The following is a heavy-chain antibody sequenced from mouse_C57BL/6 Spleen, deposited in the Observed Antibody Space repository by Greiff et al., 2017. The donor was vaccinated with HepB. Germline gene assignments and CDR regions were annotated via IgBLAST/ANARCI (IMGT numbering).Heavy chain of an antibody. CDR3: ASPTGGLFAY. D-gene: IGHD4-1*02. CDR1: GFTFSSYT. V-gene: IGHV5-9*01. CDR2: ISGGGGNT. J-gene: IGHJ3*01. Sequence: EVKLMESGGGLVKPGGSLKLSCAASGFTFSSYTMSWVRQTPEKRLEWVATISGGGGNTYYPDSVKGRFTISRDNAKNTLYLQMSSLRSEDTALYYCASPTGGLFAYWGQGTLVTVSA.